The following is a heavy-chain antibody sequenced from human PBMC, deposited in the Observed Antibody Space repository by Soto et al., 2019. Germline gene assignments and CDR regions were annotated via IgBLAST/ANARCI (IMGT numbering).Heavy chain of an antibody. CDR3: ARLGRYCSSTSCYGNYYYGMDV. V-gene: IGHV5-10-1*01. J-gene: IGHJ6*02. Sequence: PGESLKISCKGSGYSFTSYWISWVRQMPGKGLEWMGRIDPSDSYTNYSPSFQGHVTISADKSISTAYLQWSSLKASDTAMYYCARLGRYCSSTSCYGNYYYGMDVWGQGTTVTV. CDR2: IDPSDSYT. D-gene: IGHD2-2*01. CDR1: GYSFTSYW.